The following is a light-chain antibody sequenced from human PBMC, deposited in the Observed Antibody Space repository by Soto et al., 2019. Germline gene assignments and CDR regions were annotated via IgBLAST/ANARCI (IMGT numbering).Light chain of an antibody. CDR1: QSITVY. Sequence: DIQMTQSPSSLSASVGDSVTITCRASQSITVYLNWYQQKAGRAPKLLIYAASSLQSGVPSRFRGGGSRTEFTLNISSLQPDDFATYYCQQSYNSPPITFGGGTRL. V-gene: IGKV1-39*01. CDR2: AAS. CDR3: QQSYNSPPIT. J-gene: IGKJ4*01.